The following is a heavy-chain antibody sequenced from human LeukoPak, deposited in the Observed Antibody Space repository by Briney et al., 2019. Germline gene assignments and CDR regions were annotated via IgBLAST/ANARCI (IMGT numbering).Heavy chain of an antibody. V-gene: IGHV3-23*01. CDR1: GFTFSGYA. Sequence: PGGSLRLSCAASGFTFSGYAMSWVRQAPGKGLEWVSAISGSGGSTYYADSVKGRFTISRDNSKNTLYLQMNSLRAEDTAVYYCAKDDLSHQQLESGGYWGQGTLVTVSS. CDR2: ISGSGGST. CDR3: AKDDLSHQQLESGGY. D-gene: IGHD6-6*01. J-gene: IGHJ4*02.